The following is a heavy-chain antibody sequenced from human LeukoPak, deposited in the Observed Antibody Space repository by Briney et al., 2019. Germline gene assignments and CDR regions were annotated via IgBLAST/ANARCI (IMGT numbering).Heavy chain of an antibody. V-gene: IGHV4-39*01. D-gene: IGHD5-18*01. J-gene: IGHJ4*02. Sequence: SETLFLTCTVSGGSISSSSYYWGWIRQPPGKGLEWIGSIYYSGSTYYNPSLKSRVTISVDTSKNQFSLKLSSVTAADTAVYYCARHPPGYSYGYYFDYWGQGTLVTVSS. CDR3: ARHPPGYSYGYYFDY. CDR1: GGSISSSSYY. CDR2: IYYSGST.